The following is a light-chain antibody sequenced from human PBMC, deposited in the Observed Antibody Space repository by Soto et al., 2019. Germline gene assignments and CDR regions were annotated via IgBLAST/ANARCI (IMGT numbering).Light chain of an antibody. J-gene: IGKJ4*01. CDR3: QQGLT. Sequence: EIGLTQSPGTLSLSPGERATLSCRASQSVASSYLAWYQQKPGQAPRLLIYSAYNRATGIPDRFSGSGSGTDFILTISGLEPEDLAVYYCQQGLTFGGGTKVEIK. V-gene: IGKV3-20*01. CDR1: QSVASSY. CDR2: SAY.